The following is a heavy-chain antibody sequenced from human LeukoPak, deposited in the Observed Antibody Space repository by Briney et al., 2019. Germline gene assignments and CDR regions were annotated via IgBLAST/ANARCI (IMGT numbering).Heavy chain of an antibody. CDR1: GFTFDDYA. CDR3: AKEAVYCSGGSCYPGFGD. J-gene: IGHJ4*02. CDR2: ISWNSGSI. Sequence: GRSPRLSCAASGFTFDDYAMHWARQAPGKGLEWVSGISWNSGSIGYADSVKGRFTISRDNAKNSLYLQMNSLRAEDMALYYCAKEAVYCSGGSCYPGFGDWGQGTLVTVSS. D-gene: IGHD2-15*01. V-gene: IGHV3-9*03.